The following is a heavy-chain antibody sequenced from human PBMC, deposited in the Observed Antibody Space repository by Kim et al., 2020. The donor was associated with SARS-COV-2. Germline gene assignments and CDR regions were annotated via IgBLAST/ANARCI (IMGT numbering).Heavy chain of an antibody. V-gene: IGHV3-23*01. D-gene: IGHD5-12*01. J-gene: IGHJ4*02. CDR2: ISGSGGST. Sequence: GGSLRLSCAASGFTFSSYAMSWVRQAPGKGLEWVSAISGSGGSTYYADSVKGRFTISRDNSKNTLYLQMNSLRAEDTAVYYCAVTRGYSGYDYTRNDYWGQGTLVTVSS. CDR3: AVTRGYSGYDYTRNDY. CDR1: GFTFSSYA.